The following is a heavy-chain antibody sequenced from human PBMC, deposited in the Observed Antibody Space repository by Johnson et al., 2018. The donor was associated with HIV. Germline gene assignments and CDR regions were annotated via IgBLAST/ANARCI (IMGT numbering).Heavy chain of an antibody. V-gene: IGHV3-30*04. CDR1: GFTFSSYA. Sequence: QVQLVESGGGVVQPGRSLRLSCAASGFTFSSYAMHWVRQAPGKGLEWVAVISYDGSNKYYADSVKGRFTISRDNSKNTLYLQMNSLRVEDTAVYYCAKDFVAFWGRPADAFDIWGQGTVVTVSS. J-gene: IGHJ3*02. D-gene: IGHD3-16*01. CDR2: ISYDGSNK. CDR3: AKDFVAFWGRPADAFDI.